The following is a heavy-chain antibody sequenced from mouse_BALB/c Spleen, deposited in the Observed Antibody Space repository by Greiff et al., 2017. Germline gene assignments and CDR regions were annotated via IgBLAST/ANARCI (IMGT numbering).Heavy chain of an antibody. D-gene: IGHD2-2*01. CDR3: ARQGGYDGGYAMDY. Sequence: DVMLVESGGGLVQPGGSLKLSCAASGFTFSSYTMSWVRQTPEKRLEWVAYISNGGGSTYYPDTVKGRFTISRDNAKNTLYLQMSSLKSEDTAMYYCARQGGYDGGYAMDYWGQGTSVTVSS. CDR1: GFTFSSYT. J-gene: IGHJ4*01. V-gene: IGHV5-12-2*01. CDR2: ISNGGGST.